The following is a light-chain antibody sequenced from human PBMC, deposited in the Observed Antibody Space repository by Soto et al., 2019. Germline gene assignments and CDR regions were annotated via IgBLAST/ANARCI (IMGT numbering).Light chain of an antibody. CDR3: QQSHRAPFT. J-gene: IGKJ3*01. Sequence: DIQMTQSPSSLSASVGDRVTITCRASQSITSYLNWYQQKPGKAPRVLIYAAFSLQSGVPSRFSGSGHGTDFTLTISSMQPEDFATYYCQQSHRAPFTFGPGTKVDIE. CDR2: AAF. V-gene: IGKV1-39*01. CDR1: QSITSY.